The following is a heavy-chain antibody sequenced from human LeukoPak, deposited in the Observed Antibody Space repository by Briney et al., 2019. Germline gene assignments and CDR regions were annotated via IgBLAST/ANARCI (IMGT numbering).Heavy chain of an antibody. D-gene: IGHD2-2*01. Sequence: ASVKVSCKASGCTFSSYAISWVRQPPAPGLEWMGGIIPIFGTANYAQAFQGRVTITADESTSTAYMELSSLRSEDTAVYYCARALSECSSTSCLNDYLLPGDYWGQGTLVTVSS. CDR1: GCTFSSYA. J-gene: IGHJ4*02. CDR3: ARALSECSSTSCLNDYLLPGDY. V-gene: IGHV1-69*01. CDR2: IIPIFGTA.